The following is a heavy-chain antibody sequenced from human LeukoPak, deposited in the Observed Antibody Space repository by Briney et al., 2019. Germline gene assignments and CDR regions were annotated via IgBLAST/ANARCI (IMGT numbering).Heavy chain of an antibody. CDR1: GFTFYDYT. D-gene: IGHD3-10*01. Sequence: HPGGSLRLSCAASGFTFYDYTMHWVRQAPGKGLEGVSLISWDGGSTYYADSVKGRFTISRDNSKNSLYLQMNSLRTEDTALYYCAKEGKGYFDYWGQGTLVTVSS. CDR2: ISWDGGST. J-gene: IGHJ4*02. CDR3: AKEGKGYFDY. V-gene: IGHV3-43*01.